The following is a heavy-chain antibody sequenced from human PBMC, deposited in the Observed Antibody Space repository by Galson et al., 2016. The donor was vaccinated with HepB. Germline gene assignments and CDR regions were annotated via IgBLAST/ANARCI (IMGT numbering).Heavy chain of an antibody. J-gene: IGHJ4*02. CDR2: IARSGNI. V-gene: IGHV4-38-2*02. CDR1: GYSISSDYF. D-gene: IGHD1-14*01. CDR3: VTRNPSSASDY. Sequence: ETLSLTCTVSGYSISSDYFWGWIRQPPVKGLEWIGTIARSGNIHHNPSLKSRVTMSVDTSKNQFSLKLSSVTASDTAVYYCVTRNPSSASDYWGQGTLVTVSS.